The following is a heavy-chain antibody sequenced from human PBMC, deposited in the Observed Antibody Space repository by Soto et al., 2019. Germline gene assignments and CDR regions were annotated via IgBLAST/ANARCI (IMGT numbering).Heavy chain of an antibody. J-gene: IGHJ4*02. D-gene: IGHD6-19*01. CDR2: IYYSGST. CDR1: GDSISRSSYY. Sequence: QLQLQESGPGLVKPSETRSLTCTVSGDSISRSSYYWGWIRRPPGKGLEWIGSIYYSGSTYYNPSLKSRVTISVATSKNQLSLKLSSVTAADTAVYYFAGPLDSGWIPFDYGGQGTLVLVSS. V-gene: IGHV4-39*01. CDR3: AGPLDSGWIPFDY.